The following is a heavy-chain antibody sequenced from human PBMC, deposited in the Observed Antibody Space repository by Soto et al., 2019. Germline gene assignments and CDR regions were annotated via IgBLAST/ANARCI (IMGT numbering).Heavy chain of an antibody. CDR1: GFTFRSYW. J-gene: IGHJ4*02. CDR3: ARENYFDY. CDR2: IKQDGSEK. V-gene: IGHV3-7*04. Sequence: EVQLVESGGGLVQPGGSLRLSCAASGFTFRSYWMGWVRQVPGKGLEWVANIKQDGSEKNYVDSVKGRFTISRDNAKNSLYLQMNSLRGEDTAVYYCARENYFDYWGQGIQVTVSS.